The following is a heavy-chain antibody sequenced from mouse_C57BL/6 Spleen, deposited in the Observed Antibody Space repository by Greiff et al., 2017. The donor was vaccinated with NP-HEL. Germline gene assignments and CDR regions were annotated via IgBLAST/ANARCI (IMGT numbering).Heavy chain of an antibody. CDR3: ARKGPYGSSYNWYFDV. Sequence: VQLQQSGPELVKPGASVKISCKASGYSFTGYYMNWVKQSPEKSLEWIGEINPSTGGTTYNQKFKAKATLTVDKSSSTAYMQLKSLTSEDYAVYYCARKGPYGSSYNWYFDVWGTGTTVTVSS. J-gene: IGHJ1*03. D-gene: IGHD1-1*01. V-gene: IGHV1-42*01. CDR2: INPSTGGT. CDR1: GYSFTGYY.